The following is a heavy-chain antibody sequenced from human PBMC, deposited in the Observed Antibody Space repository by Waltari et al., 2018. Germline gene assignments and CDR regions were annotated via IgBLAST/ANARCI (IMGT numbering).Heavy chain of an antibody. J-gene: IGHJ4*02. CDR1: GFTFSNNA. V-gene: IGHV3-23*01. Sequence: EVQVLESGGGLVQPGGSLRLSCAASGFTFSNNAMTWVRQAPGKGLEWVSSINYSGGSTYYADSVKGRFTISRDNSKNMLYLQMNSLRAEDTALYYCARYVYYFDFWGQGTLVTVSS. CDR3: ARYVYYFDF. CDR2: INYSGGST. D-gene: IGHD3-16*01.